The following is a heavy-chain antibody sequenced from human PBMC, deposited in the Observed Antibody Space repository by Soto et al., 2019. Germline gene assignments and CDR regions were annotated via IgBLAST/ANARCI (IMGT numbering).Heavy chain of an antibody. CDR3: MKAHESGDFLGMSV. D-gene: IGHD3-10*01. Sequence: LSLTCTVSGGSVSTGMKYWGWVRQPPGKALEFIGYMYKTGETLLNSSLKSRVTLSMETSKNQFSLTLSSVTAADTAVYFCMKAHESGDFLGMSVWGPGTTVTVS. CDR2: MYKTGET. CDR1: GGSVSTGMKY. J-gene: IGHJ6*02. V-gene: IGHV4-61*01.